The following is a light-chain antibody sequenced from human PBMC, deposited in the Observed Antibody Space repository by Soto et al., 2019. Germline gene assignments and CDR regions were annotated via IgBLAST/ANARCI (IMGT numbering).Light chain of an antibody. Sequence: ESVLTQSPGTLSLSPGERATLSCRASQSVSSNYLAWYQQKPGQAPRLLIYGASTRATGIPDRFSGSGSGKDFTLTISRLEPEDSAVYYCQQYGSSPTWTVGQGTKVDSK. CDR1: QSVSSNY. J-gene: IGKJ1*01. CDR2: GAS. CDR3: QQYGSSPTWT. V-gene: IGKV3-20*01.